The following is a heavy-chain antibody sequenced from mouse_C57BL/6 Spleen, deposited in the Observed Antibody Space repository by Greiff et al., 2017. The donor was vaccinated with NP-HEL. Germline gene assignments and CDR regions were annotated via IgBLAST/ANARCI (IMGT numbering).Heavy chain of an antibody. Sequence: EVKLMESEGGLVQPGSSMKLSCTASGFTFSDYYMAWVRQVPEKGLEWVANINYDGSSTYYLDSLKSRFIISRDNAKNILYLQMSSLKSEDTATYYCAREGIYYGYDGAMDYWGQGTSVTVSS. CDR3: AREGIYYGYDGAMDY. V-gene: IGHV5-16*01. CDR1: GFTFSDYY. D-gene: IGHD2-2*01. J-gene: IGHJ4*01. CDR2: INYDGSST.